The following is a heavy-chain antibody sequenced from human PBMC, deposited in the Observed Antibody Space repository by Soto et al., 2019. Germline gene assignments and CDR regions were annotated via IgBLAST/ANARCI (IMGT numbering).Heavy chain of an antibody. CDR2: IYPSDSTT. V-gene: IGHV5-51*01. D-gene: IGHD4-17*01. Sequence: GESLKISCKGSGYSFTNYWIAWVRQMPGKGLEYMGIIYPSDSTTRYSPSFQGQVTISADKSISTAYLQGNSLKASDTAMYYCARHGFYGDYSSNYFDPWGQGTLVTASS. J-gene: IGHJ5*02. CDR3: ARHGFYGDYSSNYFDP. CDR1: GYSFTNYW.